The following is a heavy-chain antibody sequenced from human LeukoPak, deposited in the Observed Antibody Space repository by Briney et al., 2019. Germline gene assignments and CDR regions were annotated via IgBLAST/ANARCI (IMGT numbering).Heavy chain of an antibody. CDR1: GFTFSSYW. CDR3: AREPLGKVSISFDY. D-gene: IGHD2-8*01. V-gene: IGHV3-7*01. Sequence: GRSLRLSCAASGFTFSSYWMSWVRQAPGKGLEWVANIKQDGSEKYYVDSVKGRFTISRDNAKNSLYLQMNSLRAEDTAVYYCAREPLGKVSISFDYWGQGTLVTVSS. J-gene: IGHJ4*02. CDR2: IKQDGSEK.